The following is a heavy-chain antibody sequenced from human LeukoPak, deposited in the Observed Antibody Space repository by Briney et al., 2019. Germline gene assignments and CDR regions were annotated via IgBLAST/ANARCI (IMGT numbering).Heavy chain of an antibody. V-gene: IGHV4-34*01. CDR3: ARGDGITGTQGRLDY. J-gene: IGHJ4*02. D-gene: IGHD1-20*01. CDR2: INHSGST. CDR1: GGSFSGYY. Sequence: PSETLSLTCAVYGGSFSGYYWSWIRQPPGKGLEWIGEINHSGSTNYSPSLKSRVTISVDTSKNQFSLKLSSVTAADTAVYYCARGDGITGTQGRLDYWGQGTLVTVSS.